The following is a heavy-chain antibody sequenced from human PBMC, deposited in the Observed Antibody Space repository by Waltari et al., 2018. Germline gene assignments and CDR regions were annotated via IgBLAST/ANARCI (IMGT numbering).Heavy chain of an antibody. CDR3: ATVRGDSSGYYYGTIHQYYFDY. J-gene: IGHJ4*02. CDR2: IYHSGST. CDR1: GGSISSGGYS. Sequence: QLQLQESGSGLVKPSQTLSLTCAVSGGSISSGGYSWSWIRQPPGKGLEWIGYIYHSGSTYYNPSLKSRVTISVDRSKNQFSLKLSSVTAADTAVYYCATVRGDSSGYYYGTIHQYYFDYWGQGTLVTVSS. V-gene: IGHV4-30-2*01. D-gene: IGHD3-22*01.